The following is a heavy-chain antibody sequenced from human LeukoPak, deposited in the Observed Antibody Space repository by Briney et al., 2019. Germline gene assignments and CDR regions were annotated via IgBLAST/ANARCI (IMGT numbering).Heavy chain of an antibody. CDR2: VYHSGST. Sequence: PSETLSLTCAVSGYSISTGYYWGWIRQPPGKGLEWIGSVYHSGSTYYNPSLKSRVTISVDTSKNQFSLKLSSLTAADTAVYDCARADYYDSSGCDYWGQGTLVTVSS. J-gene: IGHJ4*02. D-gene: IGHD3-22*01. CDR1: GYSISTGYY. V-gene: IGHV4-38-2*01. CDR3: ARADYYDSSGCDY.